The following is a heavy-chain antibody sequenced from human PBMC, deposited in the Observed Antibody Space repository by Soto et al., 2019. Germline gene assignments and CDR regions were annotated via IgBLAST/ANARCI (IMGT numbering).Heavy chain of an antibody. CDR2: ISGSGGST. D-gene: IGHD6-13*01. CDR1: GCTFSSYA. CDR3: TYSTNRYYYYGMDA. Sequence: XWSLRLSCAASGCTFSSYAMSWVRQAPGKGLDWVSAISGSGGSTYYADSVKGRFTISRDNSKNTLYLQMNSLRAEDTAVYYCTYSTNRYYYYGMDAWAQAATLTVSS. J-gene: IGHJ6*02. V-gene: IGHV3-23*01.